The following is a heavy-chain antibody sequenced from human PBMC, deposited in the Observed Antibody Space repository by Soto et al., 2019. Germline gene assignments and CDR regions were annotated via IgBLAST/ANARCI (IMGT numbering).Heavy chain of an antibody. CDR2: ISGSGART. Sequence: EVQLLESGGDLVQPGGSLRLSCAASGFTFSSYAMSWVRQAPGKGLEWVSIISGSGARTYYADSVKGRFTISRDNSKNTLYLQMNSLRAEYTAVYYCAKSTAAAGTGGAFYIWGQGTMVTVSS. D-gene: IGHD6-13*01. J-gene: IGHJ3*02. CDR3: AKSTAAAGTGGAFYI. V-gene: IGHV3-23*01. CDR1: GFTFSSYA.